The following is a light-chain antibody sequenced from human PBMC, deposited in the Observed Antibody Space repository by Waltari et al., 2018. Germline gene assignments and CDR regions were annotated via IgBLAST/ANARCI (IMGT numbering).Light chain of an antibody. V-gene: IGKV3-15*01. J-gene: IGKJ1*01. Sequence: EIVMTQSPATLSVSPGERATLSCRASQSVSSTLAWYQQKPGQAPRLLIYGASTRATGIPARFSGSGSGTEFTLTISSLQSEDFAVYYCQQYNNWLPAFGQGTKVEIK. CDR3: QQYNNWLPA. CDR1: QSVSST. CDR2: GAS.